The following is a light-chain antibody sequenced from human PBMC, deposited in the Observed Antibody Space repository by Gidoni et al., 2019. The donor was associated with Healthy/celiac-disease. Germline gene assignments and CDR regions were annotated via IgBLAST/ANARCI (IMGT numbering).Light chain of an antibody. J-gene: IGKJ1*01. CDR3: MKGIHIHRT. Sequence: IVMTQTPLSLSVNPGQPASISCTSSQSLLHSDGKTCLYWYLQKLGQSPPHLSYEVSSRFSRVPDRFSGSGSGKDLIMKISRVEAEDVGVYYCMKGIHIHRTFGQGTKVEIK. V-gene: IGKV2-29*02. CDR1: QSLLHSDGKTC. CDR2: EVS.